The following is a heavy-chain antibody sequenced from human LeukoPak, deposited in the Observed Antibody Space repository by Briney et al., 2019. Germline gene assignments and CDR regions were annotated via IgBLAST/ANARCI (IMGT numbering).Heavy chain of an antibody. J-gene: IGHJ6*03. CDR3: AXXXXXXXXXIPAAADYYHMDV. CDR1: GYTFTSYG. D-gene: IGHD2-2*01. Sequence: ASVKVSCKASGYTFTSYGISWVRQAPGQGLEWMGWISAYNGNTNYAQKLQGRVTMTTDSSTSTAYMELRSLRSDDTAVYYCAXXXXXXXXXIPAAADYYHMDVWGKGTTVTVSS. V-gene: IGHV1-18*01. CDR2: ISAYNGNT.